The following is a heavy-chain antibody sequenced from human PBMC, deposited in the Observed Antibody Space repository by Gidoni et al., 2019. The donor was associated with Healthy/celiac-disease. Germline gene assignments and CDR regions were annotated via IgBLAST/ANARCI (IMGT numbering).Heavy chain of an antibody. D-gene: IGHD6-6*01. CDR1: GVTFSSYA. J-gene: IGHJ3*02. V-gene: IGHV1-69*01. CDR2: ILPSCGTA. Sequence: QVQLVQSGAEVQTPGSSVQVSCKASGVTFSSYAISWVRQAPGQGLVWMGGILPSCGTANYEQKVQGRVTITADESTSTAYMERSSLRSEDTAVYYCARLWEYSSSYSAFDIWGQGTMVTVSS. CDR3: ARLWEYSSSYSAFDI.